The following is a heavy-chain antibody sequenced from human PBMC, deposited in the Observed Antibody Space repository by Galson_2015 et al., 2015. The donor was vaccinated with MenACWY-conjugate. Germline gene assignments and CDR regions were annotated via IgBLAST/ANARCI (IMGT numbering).Heavy chain of an antibody. J-gene: IGHJ6*02. CDR1: GFTFDDYA. CDR3: AKDMASIVGATTADDYYYYGMDV. D-gene: IGHD1-26*01. CDR2: ISWNSGSI. Sequence: SLRLSCAASGFTFDDYAMHWVRQAPGKGLEWVSGISWNSGSIGYADSVKGRFTISRDNAKNSLYLQINSLRAEDTALYYCAKDMASIVGATTADDYYYYGMDVWGQGTTVTVSS. V-gene: IGHV3-9*01.